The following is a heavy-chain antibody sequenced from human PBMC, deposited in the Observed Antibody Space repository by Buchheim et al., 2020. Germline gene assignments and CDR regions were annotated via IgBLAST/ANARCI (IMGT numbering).Heavy chain of an antibody. CDR1: GDSISSTDW. V-gene: IGHV4-4*02. J-gene: IGHJ6*02. Sequence: QVQLQESDPGLVKPAGTLSLTCGVSGDSISSTDWWNWVRQPPGKGLEWIGEINHSGTTNYSPSLKSRVTMSVDKSKKQLFLNLSSVTAADTAVYYCARNFGLGGMDVWGRGTT. CDR3: ARNFGLGGMDV. D-gene: IGHD3-16*01. CDR2: INHSGTT.